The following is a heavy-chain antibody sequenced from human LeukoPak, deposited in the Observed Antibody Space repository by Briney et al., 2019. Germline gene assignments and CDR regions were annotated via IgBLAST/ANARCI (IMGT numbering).Heavy chain of an antibody. CDR1: GFTFSSYA. CDR2: ISGSGGST. Sequence: GGSLRLSCAASGFTFSSYAMSWVRQAPGKGLEWVSAISGSGGSTYYADSVKGRFTFSRDNSKNTLYLQMNSLRAEDTAVYYCAKVLGRNYYDTSGPSDYWGQGTLVTVSS. J-gene: IGHJ4*02. D-gene: IGHD3-22*01. V-gene: IGHV3-23*01. CDR3: AKVLGRNYYDTSGPSDY.